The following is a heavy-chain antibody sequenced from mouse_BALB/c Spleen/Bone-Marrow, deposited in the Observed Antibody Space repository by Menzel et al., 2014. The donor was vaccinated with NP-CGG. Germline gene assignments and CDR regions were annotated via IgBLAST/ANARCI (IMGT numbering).Heavy chain of an antibody. D-gene: IGHD4-1*01. Sequence: VQLQQSGAELVRPGASVTLSCKASGYTFTDYEMHWVKQTPVHGLEWIGAIDPETGGTAYNQKFKGKATLTADKSSSTAYMELRSLTSEDSAVCYCTRRTGDPYWGQGTLATVSA. CDR1: GYTFTDYE. CDR2: IDPETGGT. V-gene: IGHV1-15*01. CDR3: TRRTGDPY. J-gene: IGHJ3*01.